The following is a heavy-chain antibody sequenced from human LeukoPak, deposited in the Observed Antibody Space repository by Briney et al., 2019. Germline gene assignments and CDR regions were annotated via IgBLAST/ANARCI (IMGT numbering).Heavy chain of an antibody. CDR2: VSWNSGSV. CDR3: AKDVGRLERNPDY. D-gene: IGHD1-1*01. CDR1: GFTFSSYA. J-gene: IGHJ4*02. V-gene: IGHV3-9*01. Sequence: GGSLRLSCAASGFTFSSYAMSWVRQAPGRGLEWVSGVSWNSGSVGYADSVKGRFTISRDNAKNSLYLQMNSLRAEDTALYHCAKDVGRLERNPDYWGQGTLVTVSS.